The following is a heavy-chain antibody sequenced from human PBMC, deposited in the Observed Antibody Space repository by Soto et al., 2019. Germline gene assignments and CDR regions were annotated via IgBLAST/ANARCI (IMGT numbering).Heavy chain of an antibody. J-gene: IGHJ4*02. V-gene: IGHV1-69*02. CDR2: INPIVSMS. D-gene: IGHD3-10*01. CDR3: AASYGSGYPAFDY. Sequence: QVQLVQSGTEVKKPGSSVKVSCKASGDTFSFYTINWVRQAPGLGLEWVGRINPIVSMSNYAQKFQGRVSMAADKSTGTAYMELRSLRSDDSAMYFCAASYGSGYPAFDYWGQGALVSVSS. CDR1: GDTFSFYT.